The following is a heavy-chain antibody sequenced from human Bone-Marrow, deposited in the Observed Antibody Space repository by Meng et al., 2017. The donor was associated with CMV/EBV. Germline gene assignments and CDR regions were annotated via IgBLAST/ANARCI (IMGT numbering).Heavy chain of an antibody. V-gene: IGHV1-69*04. J-gene: IGHJ4*02. D-gene: IGHD2-2*01. Sequence: SVKVSCKASGGTFSSYAVTWVRQAPGQGLEWMGRIIPIVGATRSAQRFQGRVTFTADTSTNTAYMELRSLRSDDTAVYYCARDVGVVPAAGFDYWGQGTLVTVAS. CDR3: ARDVGVVPAAGFDY. CDR2: IIPIVGAT. CDR1: GGTFSSYA.